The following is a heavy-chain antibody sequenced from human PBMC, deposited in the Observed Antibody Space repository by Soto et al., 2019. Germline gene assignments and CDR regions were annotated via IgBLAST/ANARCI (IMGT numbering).Heavy chain of an antibody. CDR1: VVSGTDHA. D-gene: IGHD3-3*01. V-gene: IGHV3-49*04. J-gene: IGHJ6*02. Sequence: CMRLSCSSCVVSGTDHAVTWVRKDAGKGLEWVAFTTSHSYGGTTDYAASVKGRFTISRDDSKSIAYLQMNSLQIADTAIYYCANDGDYYGMDVCGERTTVTVYS. CDR2: TTSHSYGGTT. CDR3: ANDGDYYGMDV.